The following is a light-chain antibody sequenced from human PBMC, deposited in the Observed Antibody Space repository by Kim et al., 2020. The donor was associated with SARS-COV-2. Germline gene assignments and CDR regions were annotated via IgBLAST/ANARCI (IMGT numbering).Light chain of an antibody. V-gene: IGKV3-15*01. CDR3: QHYRNWPWT. Sequence: EMVMTQSPATLSVPPGHRATLSCRARQSSTNDLAWYQHKPGRAPRLLIYGASTRATGIPARFSGSGSGTQFTLTISSLQSDDVAVYYCQHYRNWPWTFGQGTKVDIK. CDR1: QSSTND. CDR2: GAS. J-gene: IGKJ1*01.